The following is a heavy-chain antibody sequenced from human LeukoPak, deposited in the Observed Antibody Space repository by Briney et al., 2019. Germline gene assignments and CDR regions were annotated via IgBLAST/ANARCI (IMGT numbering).Heavy chain of an antibody. D-gene: IGHD4-17*01. CDR2: ISYDGSNK. J-gene: IGHJ4*02. V-gene: IGHV3-30*04. CDR3: ARDLEHDYGDYIDY. CDR1: GFSFDDYT. Sequence: GRSLRLSCSASGFSFDDYTMHWVRQAPGKGLEWVAVISYDGSNKYYADSVKGRFTISRDNSKNTLYLQMNSLRAEDTAVYYCARDLEHDYGDYIDYWGQGTLVTVSS.